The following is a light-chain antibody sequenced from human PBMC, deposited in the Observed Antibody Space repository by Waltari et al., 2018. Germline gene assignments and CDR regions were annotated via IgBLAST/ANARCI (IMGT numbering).Light chain of an antibody. J-gene: IGKJ1*01. V-gene: IGKV3-11*01. CDR1: QSIGSS. CDR2: DAS. Sequence: TVLTQSPGTMALSPGERATLSCWASQSIGSSLAWYQHIPGQAPRHLFYDASHRATGIPARFSGSGSGTDFTLTISSLEPEDFAVYFCQQRINWPRTFGQGTKVEIK. CDR3: QQRINWPRT.